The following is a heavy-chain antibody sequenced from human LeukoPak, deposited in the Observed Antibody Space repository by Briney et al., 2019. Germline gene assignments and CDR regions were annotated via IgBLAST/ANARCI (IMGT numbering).Heavy chain of an antibody. CDR3: ARVAFWSGYPGRDAFDI. D-gene: IGHD3-3*01. CDR2: IYNSGST. Sequence: PSETLSLTCTVSGGSISSYYWGWIRQPPGKGLEWIGYIYNSGSTNYNPSLKSRVTISIDTSKNQFSLKLSSLTAADTAVYFCARVAFWSGYPGRDAFDIWGQGTMVTVSS. CDR1: GGSISSYY. V-gene: IGHV4-59*01. J-gene: IGHJ3*02.